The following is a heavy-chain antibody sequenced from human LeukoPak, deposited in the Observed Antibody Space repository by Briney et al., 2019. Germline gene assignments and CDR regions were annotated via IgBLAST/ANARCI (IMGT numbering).Heavy chain of an antibody. V-gene: IGHV1-2*02. D-gene: IGHD6-13*01. CDR1: GYTFTGYY. CDR3: ARSVGSSWPTSNFDY. Sequence: ASVKVSCKASGYTFTGYYMHWVRQAPGQGLEWMGWINPNSGGTNYAQKFQGRVTMTRDTSISTAYMELSRLRSDDTAVYYCARSVGSSWPTSNFDYWGQGTLVTVSS. J-gene: IGHJ4*02. CDR2: INPNSGGT.